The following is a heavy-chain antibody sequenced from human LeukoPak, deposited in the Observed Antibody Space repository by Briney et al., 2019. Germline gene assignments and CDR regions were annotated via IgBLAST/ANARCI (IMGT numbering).Heavy chain of an antibody. V-gene: IGHV3-49*03. D-gene: IGHD2-15*01. Sequence: PGGSLRLSCTASGFTFGDYSMTWFRQAPGKGLEWVSFIRNKASGGTTEHAASERGRFTTSRDDSKSIAYLQMNSLKTEDTALYYCTRDRIMTDFWGQGTLVTVSS. CDR2: IRNKASGGTT. CDR3: TRDRIMTDF. CDR1: GFTFGDYS. J-gene: IGHJ4*02.